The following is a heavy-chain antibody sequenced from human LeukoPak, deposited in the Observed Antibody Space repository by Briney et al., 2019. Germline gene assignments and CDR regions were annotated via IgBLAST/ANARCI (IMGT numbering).Heavy chain of an antibody. Sequence: SETPSLTCAVSGYSISSSNWWGWIRQPPGKGLEWIGYIYYSGSTYYNPSLKSRVTMSVDTSKNQFSLKLSSVTAVDTAVYYCARNPSGGLVPLNWFDPWGQGTLVTVSS. V-gene: IGHV4-28*01. D-gene: IGHD6-13*01. CDR2: IYYSGST. CDR1: GYSISSSNW. J-gene: IGHJ5*02. CDR3: ARNPSGGLVPLNWFDP.